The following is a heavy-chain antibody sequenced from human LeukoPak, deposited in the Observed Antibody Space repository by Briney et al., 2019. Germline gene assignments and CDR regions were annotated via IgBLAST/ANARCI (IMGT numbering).Heavy chain of an antibody. V-gene: IGHV4-39*07. CDR3: ARVSSSSAWYYYFDY. D-gene: IGHD6-19*01. Sequence: SETLSLTCTVSGGSISSSRYYWGWIRQPPGKGLEWIGSIYYSGSTDYNPSLKSRVTISVDTSKNQFSLKLSSVTAADTAVYYCARVSSSSAWYYYFDYWGQGTLVTVSS. CDR2: IYYSGST. CDR1: GGSISSSRYY. J-gene: IGHJ4*02.